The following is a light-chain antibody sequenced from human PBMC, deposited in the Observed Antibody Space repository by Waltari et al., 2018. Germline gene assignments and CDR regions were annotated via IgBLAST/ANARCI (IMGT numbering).Light chain of an antibody. V-gene: IGKV3-15*01. CDR1: QTVRDN. Sequence: IVMTQSPATLSVSPGERATLSCRASQTVRDNFAWYQQKPGQAPRLLIYGASTRATGLPARFGGSGSGTEFSLTISSLQSEDFAVYFCQQYNNRPYTFGQGTKLEIK. CDR3: QQYNNRPYT. CDR2: GAS. J-gene: IGKJ2*01.